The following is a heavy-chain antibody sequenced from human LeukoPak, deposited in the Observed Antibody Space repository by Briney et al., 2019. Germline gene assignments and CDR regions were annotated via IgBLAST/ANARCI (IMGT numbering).Heavy chain of an antibody. CDR1: GFTFSSYG. V-gene: IGHV3-7*01. D-gene: IGHD5-18*01. Sequence: GGSLRLSCAASGFTFSSYGMHWVRQAPGKGLEWVANIKKDGSEKYYVDAVKGRFTISRDNAKTSLYPQMNSLRAEDTAVYYCARDLSGIAGYTYGRGIDYWGQGTLVTVSS. CDR3: ARDLSGIAGYTYGRGIDY. J-gene: IGHJ4*02. CDR2: IKKDGSEK.